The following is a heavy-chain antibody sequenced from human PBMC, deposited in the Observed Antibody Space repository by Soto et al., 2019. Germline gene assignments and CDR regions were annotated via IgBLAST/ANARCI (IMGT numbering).Heavy chain of an antibody. CDR1: GGSISSSSYY. J-gene: IGHJ3*02. CDR3: ARHNIRVREYSSGWYVDAFDI. Sequence: QLQLQESGPGLVKPSETLSLTCTVSGGSISSSSYYWGWIRQPPGKGLEWTGSIYYSGSTSYNPSLKSRVTIAVDTSTNGFSLKLSSVSAADTAVYYCARHNIRVREYSSGWYVDAFDIWGQGTMVTVSS. CDR2: IYYSGST. D-gene: IGHD6-19*01. V-gene: IGHV4-39*01.